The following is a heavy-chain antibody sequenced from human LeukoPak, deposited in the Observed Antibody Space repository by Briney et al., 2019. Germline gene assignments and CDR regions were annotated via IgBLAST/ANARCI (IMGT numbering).Heavy chain of an antibody. Sequence: PGGSLRLSCAASGFTFSSYAMHWVRQAPGKGLEWVAVISYDGSNKYYADSVKGRFTISRDNSKNTLYLQMNSLRAEDTAVYYCARDPHYYGSGSYYNLNYFDYRGQGTLVTVSS. CDR3: ARDPHYYGSGSYYNLNYFDY. D-gene: IGHD3-10*01. V-gene: IGHV3-30-3*01. CDR1: GFTFSSYA. CDR2: ISYDGSNK. J-gene: IGHJ4*02.